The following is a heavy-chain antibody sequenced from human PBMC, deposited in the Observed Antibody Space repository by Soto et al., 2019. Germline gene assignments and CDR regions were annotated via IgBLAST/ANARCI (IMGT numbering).Heavy chain of an antibody. Sequence: GASVKVSCKASGYTFTSYAMHWVRQAPGQRLEWMGWINAGNGNTKYSQKFQGRVTITRDTSASTAYMELSSLRSEDTAVYYCARDLTGTTFPNGDYWGQGTVVTVSS. CDR2: INAGNGNT. D-gene: IGHD1-7*01. CDR3: ARDLTGTTFPNGDY. V-gene: IGHV1-3*01. J-gene: IGHJ4*02. CDR1: GYTFTSYA.